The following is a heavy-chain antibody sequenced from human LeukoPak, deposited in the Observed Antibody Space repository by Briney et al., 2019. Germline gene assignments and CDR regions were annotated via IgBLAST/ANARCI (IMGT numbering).Heavy chain of an antibody. J-gene: IGHJ3*02. Sequence: PSETLSLTCIVSGGSIGNYYWSCVRQPPGRGLEWIGYMHYSGNNNYNPSLKSRATVSIDTSKNQFSLRVDSVTAADTAVYYCARHGGSGSYFHHQRAFDIWGQGTVVTVSS. CDR3: ARHGGSGSYFHHQRAFDI. CDR2: MHYSGNN. D-gene: IGHD3-10*01. V-gene: IGHV4-59*08. CDR1: GGSIGNYY.